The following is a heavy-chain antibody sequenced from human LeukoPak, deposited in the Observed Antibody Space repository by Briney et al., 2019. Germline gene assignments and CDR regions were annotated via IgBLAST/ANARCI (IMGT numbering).Heavy chain of an antibody. J-gene: IGHJ4*02. V-gene: IGHV1-2*02. CDR1: GYTFTGCY. Sequence: ASVKVSCKASGYTFTGCYMHWVRQAPGQGLEWMGWINPNSGGTNYAQKFQGRVTMTRDTSISTAYMELSRLRSDDTAVYYCATGSSSWYGNFDYWGQGTLVTVSS. CDR3: ATGSSSWYGNFDY. D-gene: IGHD6-13*01. CDR2: INPNSGGT.